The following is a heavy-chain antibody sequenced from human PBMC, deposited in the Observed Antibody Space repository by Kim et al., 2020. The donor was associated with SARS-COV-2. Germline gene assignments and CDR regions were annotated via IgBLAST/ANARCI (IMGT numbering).Heavy chain of an antibody. V-gene: IGHV3-21*01. CDR2: ISSSSSYI. CDR1: GFTFSSYS. Sequence: GGSLRLSCAASGFTFSSYSMNWVRQAPGKGLEWVSSISSSSSYIYYADSVKGRFTISRDNAKNSLYLQMNSLRAEDTAVYYCARSTGTRLYYFDYWGQGTLVTVSS. D-gene: IGHD1-7*01. J-gene: IGHJ4*02. CDR3: ARSTGTRLYYFDY.